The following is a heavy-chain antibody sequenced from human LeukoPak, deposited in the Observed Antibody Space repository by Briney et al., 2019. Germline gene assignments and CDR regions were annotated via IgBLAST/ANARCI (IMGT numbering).Heavy chain of an antibody. CDR1: GFTVSSNY. Sequence: GGSLRLSCAASGFTVSSNYMSWVRQAPGKGLEWVSVIYSGGSTYYADSVKGRFTISRDNSKNTLHLQMNSLRAEDTAVYYCAKSPYGSGREFDFWGQGTLVTVSS. CDR3: AKSPYGSGREFDF. V-gene: IGHV3-53*01. J-gene: IGHJ4*02. CDR2: IYSGGST. D-gene: IGHD6-19*01.